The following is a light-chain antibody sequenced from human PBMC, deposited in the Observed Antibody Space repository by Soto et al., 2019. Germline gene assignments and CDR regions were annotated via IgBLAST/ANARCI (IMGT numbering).Light chain of an antibody. CDR1: SSDVGGYNY. Sequence: QSVLTQPASVSGSPGQSITISCTGTSSDVGGYNYVSWYQQHPGKAPKLMIYDVRNRLSGVSDRFSGSKSGNTASLTISGLQAEDEADYYCSSYTSGRIVVFGGGTQLTVL. J-gene: IGLJ2*01. V-gene: IGLV2-14*03. CDR2: DVR. CDR3: SSYTSGRIVV.